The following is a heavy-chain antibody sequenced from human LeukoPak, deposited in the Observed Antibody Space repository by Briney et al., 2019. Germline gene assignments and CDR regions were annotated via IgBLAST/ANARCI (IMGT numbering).Heavy chain of an antibody. CDR1: GFTFTSTA. CDR2: ILVGSGNT. Sequence: ASVTVSFTASGFTFTSTAVQWVRQARGQRLEWIGWILVGSGNTNYAQMFQERVTLTWDVSTSTAYMVLSSLRSEDTAIYYCASDPPYTSSSAWWGQGTLVTVSS. D-gene: IGHD2-2*01. CDR3: ASDPPYTSSSAW. V-gene: IGHV1-58*01. J-gene: IGHJ4*02.